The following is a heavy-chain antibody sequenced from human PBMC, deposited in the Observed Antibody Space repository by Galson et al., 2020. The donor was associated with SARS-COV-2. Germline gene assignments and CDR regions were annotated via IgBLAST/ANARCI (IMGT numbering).Heavy chain of an antibody. Sequence: ASVKVSCKASGYTFTSYYMHWVRQAPGQGLEWMGIINPSGGSTSYAQKFQGRVTMTRDTSTSTVYMELSSLRSEDTAVYYCARDPTVTTHLGDYLYYYYGMDVWGQGTMVTVSS. J-gene: IGHJ6*02. D-gene: IGHD4-4*01. CDR2: INPSGGST. V-gene: IGHV1-46*01. CDR3: ARDPTVTTHLGDYLYYYYGMDV. CDR1: GYTFTSYY.